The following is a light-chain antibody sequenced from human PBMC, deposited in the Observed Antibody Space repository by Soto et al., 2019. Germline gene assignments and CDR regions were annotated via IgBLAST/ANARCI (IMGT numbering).Light chain of an antibody. V-gene: IGLV1-47*01. CDR1: SSNIGSNS. Sequence: QSVLTQPPSASGTPGQRVTISCSGSSSNIGSNSVHWYQQLPGTAPKLLIYSNSQRPSGVPERISGSKSGTSASLAISGLGSEDEADYYCAAWDDSLSGVVFGGGTKLTVL. CDR3: AAWDDSLSGVV. CDR2: SNS. J-gene: IGLJ2*01.